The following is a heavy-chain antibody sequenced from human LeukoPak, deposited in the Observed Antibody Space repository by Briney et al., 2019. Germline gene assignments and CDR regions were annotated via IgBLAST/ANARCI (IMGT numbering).Heavy chain of an antibody. V-gene: IGHV4-59*12. CDR2: IYYSGST. D-gene: IGHD4-23*01. CDR3: ARSGKYYYYYYYMDV. J-gene: IGHJ6*03. Sequence: SETLSLTCTVSGCSISSYYWSWIRQPPGKGLEWFGYIYYSGSTNYNPSLKSRVTISVDTSKNQFSLKLSSVTAADTAVYYCARSGKYYYYYYYMDVWGKGTTVTISS. CDR1: GCSISSYY.